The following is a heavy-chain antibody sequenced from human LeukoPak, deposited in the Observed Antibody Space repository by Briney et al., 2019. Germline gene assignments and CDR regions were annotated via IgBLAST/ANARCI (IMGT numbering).Heavy chain of an antibody. Sequence: GGSLRLSCAASGFTFSSYAMSWVHQAPGKGLEWVSSISGGGDSTYYADSVKGRFTISRDNSNNTLYLQMNSLRAEDSAVYYCAKDGMQLWLREQFDYWGQGTLVTVSS. CDR2: ISGGGDST. CDR1: GFTFSSYA. V-gene: IGHV3-23*01. CDR3: AKDGMQLWLREQFDY. J-gene: IGHJ4*02. D-gene: IGHD5-18*01.